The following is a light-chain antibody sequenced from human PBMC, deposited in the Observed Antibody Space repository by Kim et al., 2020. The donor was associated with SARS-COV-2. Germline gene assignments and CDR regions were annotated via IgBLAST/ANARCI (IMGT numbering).Light chain of an antibody. V-gene: IGKV3D-7*01. Sequence: PGERVTLSCRASQSVSSSYLTWYQQKPGQAPRLLIYGASTRATGIPARFSGSGSGTDFTLTISSLQPEEFAVYYCQQDYNPLTFGGGTKVDIK. CDR2: GAS. J-gene: IGKJ4*01. CDR1: QSVSSSY. CDR3: QQDYNPLT.